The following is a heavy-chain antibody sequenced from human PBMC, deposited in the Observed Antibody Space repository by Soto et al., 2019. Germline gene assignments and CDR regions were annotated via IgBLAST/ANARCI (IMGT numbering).Heavy chain of an antibody. D-gene: IGHD5-12*01. J-gene: IGHJ4*02. CDR2: TYKSGTT. Sequence: GGSLRLSCVASGFSVTTNYMNWVRQVPGKGLEWLSSTYKSGTTYYADSVKGRFTMSRHDSKNTLYLQLNNLRTEDTAVYYCARQISVYDPYFDYWGQGTVVTVSS. CDR1: GFSVTTNY. CDR3: ARQISVYDPYFDY. V-gene: IGHV3-53*04.